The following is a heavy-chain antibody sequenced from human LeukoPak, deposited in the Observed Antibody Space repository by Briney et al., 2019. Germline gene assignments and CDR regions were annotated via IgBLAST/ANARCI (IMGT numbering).Heavy chain of an antibody. J-gene: IGHJ4*02. CDR2: INPNSGGT. CDR1: GYTFTGYY. V-gene: IGHV1-2*02. Sequence: ASVKVSCKASGYTFTGYYMHWVRQAPGQGLEWMGWINPNSGGTSYAQKFQGRVTMTRDTSISTAYMELSRLRSDDTAVYYCARLVLVVPAAVDYWGQGTLVTVSS. D-gene: IGHD2-2*01. CDR3: ARLVLVVPAAVDY.